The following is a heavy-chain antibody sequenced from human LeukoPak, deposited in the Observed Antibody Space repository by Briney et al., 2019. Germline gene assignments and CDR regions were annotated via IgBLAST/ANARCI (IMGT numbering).Heavy chain of an antibody. J-gene: IGHJ6*03. V-gene: IGHV1-69*05. CDR2: IIPIFGTA. Sequence: GASVKVSCKASGGTFSSYAISWVRQAPRQGLEWMGGIIPIFGTANYAQKFQGRVTITTDESTSTAYMELSSLRSEDTAVYYCARGDYDFWSGYLGYYYYYMDVWGKGTTVTVSS. CDR3: ARGDYDFWSGYLGYYYYYMDV. D-gene: IGHD3-3*01. CDR1: GGTFSSYA.